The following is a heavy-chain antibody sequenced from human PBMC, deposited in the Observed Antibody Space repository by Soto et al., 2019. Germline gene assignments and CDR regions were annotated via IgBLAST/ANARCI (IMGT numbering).Heavy chain of an antibody. J-gene: IGHJ3*02. CDR2: ISAYNGNT. Sequence: GASVKVSCKASGYTFTSYGISWVRPAPGQGLKWVVCISAYNGNTSYAQKLQGRVTMTTDTSMSTAYMELRSLRSDDTAVYYCARELKRYALVAPSDYDAFDIWGQGTMVTVSS. CDR3: ARELKRYALVAPSDYDAFDI. CDR1: GYTFTSYG. V-gene: IGHV1-18*01. D-gene: IGHD2-15*01.